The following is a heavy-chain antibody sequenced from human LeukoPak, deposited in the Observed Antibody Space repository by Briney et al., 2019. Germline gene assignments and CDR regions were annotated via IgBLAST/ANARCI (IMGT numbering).Heavy chain of an antibody. CDR3: ARTTVTPQCDY. Sequence: SETLSLTCTVSGGSISSYYWSWIRQPPGKGLEWIGYIYYSGSTNYNPSLKSRVTISVDTSKNQFSLKLSSVAAADTAVYYCARTTVTPQCDYWGQGTLVTVSS. V-gene: IGHV4-59*01. D-gene: IGHD4-17*01. J-gene: IGHJ4*02. CDR2: IYYSGST. CDR1: GGSISSYY.